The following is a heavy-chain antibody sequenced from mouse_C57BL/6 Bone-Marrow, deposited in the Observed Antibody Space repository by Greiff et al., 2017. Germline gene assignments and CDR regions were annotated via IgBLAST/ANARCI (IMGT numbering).Heavy chain of an antibody. V-gene: IGHV1-54*01. J-gene: IGHJ4*01. CDR2: INPGSGGT. Sequence: QVQLQQSGAELVRPGTSVKVSCKASGYAFTNYLIEWVKQRPGQGLEWIGVINPGSGGTNYNEKFKGKATLTAAKSSSTAYMQLSSLTSEDSAVYFCAGGYYGSSSYYYAMDDWGQGTSVTVAS. CDR1: GYAFTNYL. CDR3: AGGYYGSSSYYYAMDD. D-gene: IGHD1-1*01.